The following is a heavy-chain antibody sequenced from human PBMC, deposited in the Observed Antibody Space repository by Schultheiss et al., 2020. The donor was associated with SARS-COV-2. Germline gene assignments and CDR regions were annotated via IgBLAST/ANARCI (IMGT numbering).Heavy chain of an antibody. CDR2: IHTSGTT. V-gene: IGHV4-59*10. CDR1: GGSFSGYY. CDR3: VRVAVVTVNWFDP. Sequence: SQTLSLTCAVYGGSFSGYYWTWIRQPAGKGLEWIGRIHTSGTTNFNSSLKSRVTMSVDTSKNQFSLKLSPVTAADTAVYYCVRVAVVTVNWFDPWGQGTLVTVSS. D-gene: IGHD2-21*02. J-gene: IGHJ5*02.